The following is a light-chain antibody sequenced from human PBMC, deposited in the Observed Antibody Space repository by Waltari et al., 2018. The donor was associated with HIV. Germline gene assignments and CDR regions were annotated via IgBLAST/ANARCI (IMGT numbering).Light chain of an antibody. V-gene: IGKV3-20*01. CDR1: QSVSSSY. CDR3: QQYGSSPRT. Sequence: EIVLTQSPGTLSLSPGERATLSCRASQSVSSSYLAWYQQKPGQAPWLLIYGASTRATGIPDRFSGSGSGTDFTLTISRLEPEDFAVYYCQQYGSSPRTFGQGTKVKSN. J-gene: IGKJ1*01. CDR2: GAS.